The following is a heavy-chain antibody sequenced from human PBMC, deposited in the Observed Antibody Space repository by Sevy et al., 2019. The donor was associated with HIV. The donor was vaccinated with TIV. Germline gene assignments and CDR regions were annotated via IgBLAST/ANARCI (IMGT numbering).Heavy chain of an antibody. CDR3: ARTYDFWSGYYPDY. CDR1: GFTFSGYW. D-gene: IGHD3-3*01. V-gene: IGHV3-74*01. Sequence: GGSLRLSCAASGFTFSGYWMHWVHQAPGKGLVWVSRISSDGTTTTYADSVKGRFTISRDNAKNTLYLQMNSLRVEDTAVYYCARTYDFWSGYYPDYWGQGTLVTVSS. J-gene: IGHJ4*02. CDR2: ISSDGTTT.